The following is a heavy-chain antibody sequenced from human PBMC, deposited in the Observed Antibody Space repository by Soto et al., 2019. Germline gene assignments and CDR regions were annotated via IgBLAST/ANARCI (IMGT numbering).Heavy chain of an antibody. J-gene: IGHJ5*02. CDR3: ARSTRSWFDP. CDR1: DGSISNYY. CDR2: VYYTGST. V-gene: IGHV4-59*08. Sequence: SETLSLTCTVSDGSISNYYWSWIRQPPGKGLEWIGYVYYTGSTSYNPSLKSRVAISVDTSKNLFSLKLRYVTAADTAVYYCARSTRSWFDPWGQGILVTVSS.